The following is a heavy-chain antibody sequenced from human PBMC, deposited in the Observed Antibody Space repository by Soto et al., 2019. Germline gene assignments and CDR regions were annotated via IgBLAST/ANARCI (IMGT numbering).Heavy chain of an antibody. Sequence: KTSETLSLTCTVSGGSISSYYWSWIRQPPGKGLEWIGYIYYSGSTNYNPSLKSRVTISVDTSKNQFSLKLSSVTAADTAVYYCARRTGRTVGATRYYGMDVWGQGTTVTVSS. V-gene: IGHV4-59*01. D-gene: IGHD1-26*01. CDR3: ARRTGRTVGATRYYGMDV. CDR2: IYYSGST. J-gene: IGHJ6*02. CDR1: GGSISSYY.